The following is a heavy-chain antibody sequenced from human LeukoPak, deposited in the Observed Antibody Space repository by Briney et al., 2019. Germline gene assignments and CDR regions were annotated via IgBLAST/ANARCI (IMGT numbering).Heavy chain of an antibody. J-gene: IGHJ4*02. CDR2: IRSKTDGETT. V-gene: IGHV3-15*01. D-gene: IGHD5-24*01. CDR1: GFTFSSAW. CDR3: TTAAGGNSVEMATIPEGDF. Sequence: RTGGSLRLSCAASGFTFSSAWMSWVRQTPGKGLEWVGRIRSKTDGETTEYGAPVKGRFTISRDDSKNTLYLQMNSLKAEDTAVYFCTTAAGGNSVEMATIPEGDFWGQGTLVTVSS.